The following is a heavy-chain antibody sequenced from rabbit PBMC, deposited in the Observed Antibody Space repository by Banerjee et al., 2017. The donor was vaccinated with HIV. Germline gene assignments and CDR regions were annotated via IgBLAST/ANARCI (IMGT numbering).Heavy chain of an antibody. J-gene: IGHJ4*01. CDR2: IYPDYGST. D-gene: IGHD1-1*01. CDR1: GFSFSDKAV. V-gene: IGHV1S45*01. Sequence: QEQLVESGGGLVQPQGSLKLSCTASGFSFSDKAVMCWVRQAPGKGLEWIACIYPDYGSTYYASWVKGRFTISKPSSTTVTLQMTSLTAADTATYFCARIVTGNAGGYGLWGPGTLVTVS. CDR3: ARIVTGNAGGYGL.